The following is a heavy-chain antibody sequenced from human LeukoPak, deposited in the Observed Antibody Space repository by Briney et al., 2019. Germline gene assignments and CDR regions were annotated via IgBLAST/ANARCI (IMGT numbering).Heavy chain of an antibody. V-gene: IGHV1-24*01. CDR3: ATKGSSWYYYYYGMDV. CDR1: GYTLTELS. CDR2: FDPEGGET. Sequence: ASVKVSCKVSGYTLTELSMHWVRQAPGKGLEWMGGFDPEGGETIYAQKFQGRVTMAEDTSTDTAYMELSSLRSEDTAVYYCATKGSSWYYYYYGMDVWGQGTTVTVSS. D-gene: IGHD6-13*01. J-gene: IGHJ6*02.